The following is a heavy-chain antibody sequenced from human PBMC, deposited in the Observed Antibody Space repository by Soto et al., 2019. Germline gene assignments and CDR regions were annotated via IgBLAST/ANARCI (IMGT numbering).Heavy chain of an antibody. Sequence: QVQLQQWGAGLLKPSETLSLTCAVSGGSFSGYCWSWIRQPPGKGLEWIGEITHSGSSNYNPSLKSRVTISVDTSKNQFSLKLNSVTAADTAVYYCARGRKGYSSSWCVVVDWGQGTLVTVSS. CDR1: GGSFSGYC. V-gene: IGHV4-34*01. D-gene: IGHD6-13*01. CDR3: ARGRKGYSSSWCVVVD. J-gene: IGHJ4*02. CDR2: ITHSGSS.